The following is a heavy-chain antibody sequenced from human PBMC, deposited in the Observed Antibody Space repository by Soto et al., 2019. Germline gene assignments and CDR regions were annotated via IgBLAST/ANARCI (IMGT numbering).Heavy chain of an antibody. CDR3: ARGSFSSSSSWFDP. V-gene: IGHV4-31*03. CDR1: GGSISSGDYY. Sequence: KPSETLSLTCSVSGGSISSGDYYWTWIRQHAGKGLEWIGYIYYSGNTYYSPSLQSRLSISLDTSKNQFSLKLFSVTAADTAMYYCARGSFSSSSSWFDPWGQGTLVTVSS. CDR2: IYYSGNT. J-gene: IGHJ5*02. D-gene: IGHD6-6*01.